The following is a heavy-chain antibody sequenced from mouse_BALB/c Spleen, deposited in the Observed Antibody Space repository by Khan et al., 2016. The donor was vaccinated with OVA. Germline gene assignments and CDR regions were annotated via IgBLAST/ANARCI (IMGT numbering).Heavy chain of an antibody. CDR1: GYKFSNYW. J-gene: IGHJ3*01. D-gene: IGHD1-1*02. V-gene: IGHV1-9*01. CDR3: ASSDYGD. Sequence: QVQLQQSGTELMKPGASVKISCKASGYKFSNYWIEWVKQRPGQGLEWIGEILPGSGSTKYNDKFKGKATFTADTSSNTAYMQLNSLTSEDSAVYYCASSDYGDCAQATLVTVSA. CDR2: ILPGSGST.